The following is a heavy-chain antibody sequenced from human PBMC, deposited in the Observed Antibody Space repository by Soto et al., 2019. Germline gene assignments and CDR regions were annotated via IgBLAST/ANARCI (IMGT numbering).Heavy chain of an antibody. Sequence: SLRLSCASAGFAFSSYAMSWVRQAPGKGLEWVSAISGSGGSTYYADSVKGRFTISRDNSKNTLYLQMNSLRAEDTAVYYRPNRAPGRDYYYGMDVSRQGTTVTVSS. CDR2: ISGSGGST. V-gene: IGHV3-23*01. J-gene: IGHJ6*02. D-gene: IGHD3-10*01. CDR1: GFAFSSYA. CDR3: PNRAPGRDYYYGMDV.